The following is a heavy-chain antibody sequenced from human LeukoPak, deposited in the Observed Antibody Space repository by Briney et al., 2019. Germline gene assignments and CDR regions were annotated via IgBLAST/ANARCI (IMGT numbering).Heavy chain of an antibody. CDR3: ARDQGHSYGLRS. V-gene: IGHV1-2*03. CDR2: INPNSGGT. CDR1: GYTFTGYY. D-gene: IGHD5-18*01. J-gene: IGHJ5*02. Sequence: LGASVKVSCKASGYTFTGYYMHWVRQAPGQGLEWMGWINPNSGGTNYAQKFQGRVTMTRDTSISTAYMELSRLRSDDTAVYYCARDQGHSYGLRSWGQGTLVTVSS.